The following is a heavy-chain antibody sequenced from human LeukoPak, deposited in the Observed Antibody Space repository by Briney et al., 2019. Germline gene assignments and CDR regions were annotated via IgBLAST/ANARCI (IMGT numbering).Heavy chain of an antibody. D-gene: IGHD3-22*01. CDR3: ARDRYDSSGYYYDFDY. V-gene: IGHV1-69*04. J-gene: IGHJ4*02. CDR1: GGTFSSYA. Sequence: ASVKVSCKASGGTFSSYAISWVRQAPGQGLEWMGRIIPIFGIANYAQKFQGRVTITADKSTSTAYMELSSLRSEDTAVYYCARDRYDSSGYYYDFDYWGQGTLVTVSS. CDR2: IIPIFGIA.